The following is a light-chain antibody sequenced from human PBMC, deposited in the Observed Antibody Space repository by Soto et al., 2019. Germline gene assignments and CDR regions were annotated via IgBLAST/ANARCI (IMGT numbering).Light chain of an antibody. V-gene: IGLV1-44*01. CDR2: SIN. J-gene: IGLJ3*02. CDR3: SSWDDSLDGPV. CDR1: YSNIGSNF. Sequence: QSVLTQPPSASATPGKTVTISCSGRYSNIGSNFVSWYQRLPGTAPKLLIYSINQRPSGVPDRFSVSKSGTSASLTISGLQSEDDADYFCSSWDDSLDGPVFGGGTKVTVL.